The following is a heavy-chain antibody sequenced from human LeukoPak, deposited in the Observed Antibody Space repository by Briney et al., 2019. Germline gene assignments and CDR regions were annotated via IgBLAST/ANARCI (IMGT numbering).Heavy chain of an antibody. J-gene: IGHJ6*02. CDR2: LSGNGVAT. CDR3: AGGYSYGYYYYGMDV. D-gene: IGHD5-18*01. V-gene: IGHV3-23*01. Sequence: PGGSLRLSCAASGFTFSNYAMIWVRQAPGKGLEWVSGLSGNGVATYYADSVKGRFTISRDNSKNTLYLQMNSLRAEDTAVYYCAGGYSYGYYYYGMDVWGQGTTVTVSS. CDR1: GFTFSNYA.